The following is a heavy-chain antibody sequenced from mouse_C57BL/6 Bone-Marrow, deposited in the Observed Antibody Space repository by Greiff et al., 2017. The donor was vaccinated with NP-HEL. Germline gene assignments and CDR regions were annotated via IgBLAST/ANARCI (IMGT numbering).Heavy chain of an antibody. Sequence: QVQLQQPGAELVMPGASVKLSCKASGYTFTSYWMHWVKQRPGQGLEWIGEIDPSDSYPNYNQKLKGKSTLTVDKSSSTAYMQLSSLTSEDSAVYYCARSGANPFAYWGQGTLVTVSA. CDR2: IDPSDSYP. D-gene: IGHD1-1*01. CDR3: ARSGANPFAY. V-gene: IGHV1-69*01. J-gene: IGHJ3*01. CDR1: GYTFTSYW.